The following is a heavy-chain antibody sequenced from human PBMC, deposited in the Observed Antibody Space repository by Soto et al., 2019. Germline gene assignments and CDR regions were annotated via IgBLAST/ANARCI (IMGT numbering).Heavy chain of an antibody. D-gene: IGHD4-4*01. CDR1: GFTFSSYG. CDR2: IWYDGSNK. CDR3: ARERRNTVTTFGFDP. V-gene: IGHV3-33*01. J-gene: IGHJ5*02. Sequence: GGSLRLSCAASGFTFSSYGMHWVRQAPGKGLVWVAFIWYDGSNKYYADSVKGRFTISRDNSKNTLYLQMNSLRAEDTAVYYCARERRNTVTTFGFDPWVQGTLVTVS.